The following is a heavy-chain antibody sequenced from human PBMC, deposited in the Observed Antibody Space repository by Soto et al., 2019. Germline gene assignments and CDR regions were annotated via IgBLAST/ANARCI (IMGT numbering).Heavy chain of an antibody. Sequence: DVQLLESGGDLVQPGGSLRLSCAASGFIFSNYAMSWVRQAPGKGLEWVSLIRGSGGPTNYADSVKGLFTVSRDNSKNILLRQMYSLRAEDTAVYYCVKGCRVGYDWTRDWGQGTLVTFSS. J-gene: IGHJ4*02. V-gene: IGHV3-23*01. CDR3: VKGCRVGYDWTRD. CDR2: IRGSGGPT. D-gene: IGHD5-12*01. CDR1: GFIFSNYA.